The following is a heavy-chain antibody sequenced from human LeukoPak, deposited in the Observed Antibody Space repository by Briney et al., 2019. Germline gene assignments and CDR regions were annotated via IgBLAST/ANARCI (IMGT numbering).Heavy chain of an antibody. Sequence: PSETLSLTCTVSVGSISSYYWSWIRQPPGKGLGWMGYIYYSGSANYNPSLKSRVTISVDTSKNQFSLKLSSVTAADTAVYYCARDGSGWYGGWFDPWGQGTLVTVSS. D-gene: IGHD6-19*01. J-gene: IGHJ5*02. CDR1: VGSISSYY. CDR3: ARDGSGWYGGWFDP. CDR2: IYYSGSA. V-gene: IGHV4-59*01.